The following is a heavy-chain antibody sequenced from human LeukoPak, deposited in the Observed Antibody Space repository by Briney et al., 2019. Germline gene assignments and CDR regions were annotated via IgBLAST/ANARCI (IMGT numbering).Heavy chain of an antibody. V-gene: IGHV3-53*01. J-gene: IGHJ4*02. CDR2: IHTDGTK. CDR3: ARDPWLPYYFDY. D-gene: IGHD6-19*01. CDR1: GFSVSVNY. Sequence: GGSLRLSCEISGFSVSVNYINWVRQAPGKGLKWVSVIHTDGTKYYGDSVKGRFIISRDNAKNSLYPQMNSLRAEDTAVYYCARDPWLPYYFDYWGQGTLVTVSS.